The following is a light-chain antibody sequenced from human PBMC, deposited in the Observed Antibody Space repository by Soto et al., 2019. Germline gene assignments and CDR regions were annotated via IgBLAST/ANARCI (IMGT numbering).Light chain of an antibody. Sequence: QSALTQPASVSGSPGQSITISCTGTSSDVGGYNYVSWYQQHPGKAPKLMIYDVNNRPSGISNRFSDSKSGNTASLTISGLQAEDEADYYCSSYTSSSTRVFGTGTKLTVL. CDR1: SSDVGGYNY. CDR2: DVN. CDR3: SSYTSSSTRV. V-gene: IGLV2-14*01. J-gene: IGLJ1*01.